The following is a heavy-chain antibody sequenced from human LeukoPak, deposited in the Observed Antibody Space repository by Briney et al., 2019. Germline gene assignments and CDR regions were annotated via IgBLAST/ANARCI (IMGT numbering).Heavy chain of an antibody. J-gene: IGHJ4*02. CDR1: GGSISSYY. Sequence: SETLSLTCTVSGGSISSYYWSWIRQPPGKGLEWIGYIYYSGSTNYNPSLKSRVTTSVDTSKNQFSLKLSSVTAADTAVYYCARDRGSYEFDYWGQGTLVTVSS. CDR2: IYYSGST. V-gene: IGHV4-59*01. CDR3: ARDRGSYEFDY. D-gene: IGHD1-26*01.